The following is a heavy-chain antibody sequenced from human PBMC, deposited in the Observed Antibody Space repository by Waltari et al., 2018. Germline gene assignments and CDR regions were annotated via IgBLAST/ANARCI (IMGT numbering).Heavy chain of an antibody. CDR1: GYPFTGYY. J-gene: IGHJ3*02. CDR3: ARVERDGYNQRAFDI. V-gene: IGHV1-2*02. Sequence: QVQLVQSGAEVKKPGASVKVSCKASGYPFTGYYMHWVRQAPGQGLEWMGWINPNSGGTNYAQKFQGRVTMTRDTSISTAYMELSRLRSDDTAVYYCARVERDGYNQRAFDIWGQGTMVTVSS. D-gene: IGHD5-12*01. CDR2: INPNSGGT.